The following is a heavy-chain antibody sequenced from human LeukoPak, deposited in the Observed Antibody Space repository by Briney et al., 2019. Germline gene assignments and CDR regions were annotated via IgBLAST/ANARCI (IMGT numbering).Heavy chain of an antibody. CDR1: GGSISSGGYY. J-gene: IGHJ4*02. D-gene: IGHD3-9*01. V-gene: IGHV4-31*03. CDR2: IYYSGST. Sequence: PSKTLSLTCTVSGGSISSGGYYWSWIRQHPGKGLEWIGYIYYSGSTYYNPSLKSRVTISVDTSKNQFSLKLSSVTAADTAVYYCARFRVPVLTGYDYWGQGTLVTVSS. CDR3: ARFRVPVLTGYDY.